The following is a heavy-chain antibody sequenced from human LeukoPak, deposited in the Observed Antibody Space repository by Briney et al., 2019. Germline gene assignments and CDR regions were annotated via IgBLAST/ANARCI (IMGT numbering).Heavy chain of an antibody. V-gene: IGHV4-59*12. CDR3: ASQPQAVEMATIES. CDR1: GGSISSYY. J-gene: IGHJ4*02. Sequence: SETLSLTCTVSGGSISSYYWSWIRQPPGKGLEWIGYIYYSGSTYYNPSLKSRVTISVDTSKNQFSLKLSSVTAADTAVYYCASQPQAVEMATIESWGQGTLVTVSS. D-gene: IGHD5-24*01. CDR2: IYYSGST.